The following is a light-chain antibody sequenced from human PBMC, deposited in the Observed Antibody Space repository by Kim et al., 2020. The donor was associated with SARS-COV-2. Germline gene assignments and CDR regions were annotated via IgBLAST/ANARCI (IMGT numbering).Light chain of an antibody. J-gene: IGKJ1*01. V-gene: IGKV1-27*01. CDR1: QGISNY. CDR3: QQCQGAPWT. Sequence: ASVGDRVTITCRASQGISNYLAWYQQKPGKVPKLLIYAASALQSGVPSRFSGSGSGTDFTLTMTSLQPEDVAVYYCQQCQGAPWTFGRGTKVDIK. CDR2: AAS.